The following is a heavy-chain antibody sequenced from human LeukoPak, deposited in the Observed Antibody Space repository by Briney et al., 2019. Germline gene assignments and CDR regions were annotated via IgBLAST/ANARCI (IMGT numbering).Heavy chain of an antibody. CDR3: ARPDRSLLFRGNWFDP. CDR2: TYTSGST. V-gene: IGHV4-4*07. Sequence: SETLSLTCTVSGGSISSYYWSWIRQPAGKGLEWIGRTYTSGSTSYNPSLKSRVTISVDTSKNQFSLKLSSVTAADTAVYYCARPDRSLLFRGNWFDPWGQGTLVTVSS. D-gene: IGHD2-21*01. J-gene: IGHJ5*02. CDR1: GGSISSYY.